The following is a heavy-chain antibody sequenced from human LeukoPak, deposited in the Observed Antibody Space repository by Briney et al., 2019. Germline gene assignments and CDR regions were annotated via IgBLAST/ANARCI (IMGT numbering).Heavy chain of an antibody. V-gene: IGHV4-31*03. Sequence: MSSETLSLTCTVSGGSISSGGYYWSWIRQHPGKGLEWIGYIYYSGSTYYNPSLKSRVTISVDTSKNQFSLKLSSVTAAGTAVYYCARDYYGSGTGYPNNWFDPWGQGTLVTVSS. CDR2: IYYSGST. CDR3: ARDYYGSGTGYPNNWFDP. J-gene: IGHJ5*02. CDR1: GGSISSGGYY. D-gene: IGHD3-10*01.